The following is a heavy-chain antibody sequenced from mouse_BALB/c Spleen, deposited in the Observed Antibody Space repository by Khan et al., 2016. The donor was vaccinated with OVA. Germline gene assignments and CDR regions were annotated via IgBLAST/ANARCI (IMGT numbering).Heavy chain of an antibody. CDR1: GFNIKDTY. CDR2: IDPPNDDS. J-gene: IGHJ3*01. CDR3: ATHYGNPFAF. D-gene: IGHD2-1*01. V-gene: IGHV14-3*02. Sequence: EVKLQESGAELVKPGASVKLSCSASGFNIKDTYIHWMKQRPEQGLEWIGRIDPPNDDSKYGPKFQAKAPLTADTSSNTAYRQLSSLTSEDTAVYYCATHYGNPFAFWGQGTLVSVSA.